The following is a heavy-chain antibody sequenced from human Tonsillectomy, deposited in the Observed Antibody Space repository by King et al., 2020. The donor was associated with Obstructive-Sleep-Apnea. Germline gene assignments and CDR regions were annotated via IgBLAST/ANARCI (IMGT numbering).Heavy chain of an antibody. CDR3: ARVSFVSGWLTLYNWLDP. Sequence: QLVQSGTEVKQPGSSVNVSCKASGDTLNSHAIIWVRQAPGQGPEWMGRIIPIFGKTDYAQKFQGRVTITADRSTSTVYMELRSLRSDDTAIFYCARVSFVSGWLTLYNWLDPWGQGTLVTVSS. D-gene: IGHD6-19*01. CDR1: GDTLNSHA. CDR2: IIPIFGKT. J-gene: IGHJ5*02. V-gene: IGHV1-69*06.